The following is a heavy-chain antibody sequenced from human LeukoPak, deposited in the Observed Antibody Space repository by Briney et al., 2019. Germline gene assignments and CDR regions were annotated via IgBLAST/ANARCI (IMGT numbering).Heavy chain of an antibody. CDR1: GGSIGSSSYY. CDR3: ARGDYYGSGSYHSPPYFDY. D-gene: IGHD3-10*01. V-gene: IGHV4-39*01. J-gene: IGHJ4*02. Sequence: PSETLSLTCTVSGGSIGSSSYYWGWIRQPPGKGLEWIGSIYYSGSTYYNPSLKSRVTISVDTSKDQFSLKLSSVTAADTAVYYCARGDYYGSGSYHSPPYFDYWGQGTLVTVSS. CDR2: IYYSGST.